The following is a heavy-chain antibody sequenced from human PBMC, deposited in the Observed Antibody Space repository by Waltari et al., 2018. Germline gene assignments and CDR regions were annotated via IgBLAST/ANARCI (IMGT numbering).Heavy chain of an antibody. V-gene: IGHV1-69*13. CDR1: GGSFGSYA. Sequence: QVQLVQSGAEVKKSGSSVKVSCKASGGSFGSYAISWVRQAPGQGLEWMGGIIPIFGTANYAQKFQGRVTITADESTNTAYMELSSLRSEDTAVYYCAREYSGSYYFDYWGQGTLVTVSS. J-gene: IGHJ4*02. D-gene: IGHD1-26*01. CDR2: IIPIFGTA. CDR3: AREYSGSYYFDY.